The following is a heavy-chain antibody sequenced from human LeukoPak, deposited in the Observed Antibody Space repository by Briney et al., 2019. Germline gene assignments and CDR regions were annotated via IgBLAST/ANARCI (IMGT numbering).Heavy chain of an antibody. CDR2: IYYSGST. V-gene: IGHV4-59*08. D-gene: IGHD6-19*01. CDR3: ARGGAVAGLYYYYGMDV. J-gene: IGHJ6*02. Sequence: PSETLSLTCTGSGGSISSYYWSWIRQPPGKGLEWIGYIYYSGSTNYNPSLKSRVTISVDTSKNQFSLKLSSVTAADTAVYYCARGGAVAGLYYYYGMDVWGQGTTVTVSS. CDR1: GGSISSYY.